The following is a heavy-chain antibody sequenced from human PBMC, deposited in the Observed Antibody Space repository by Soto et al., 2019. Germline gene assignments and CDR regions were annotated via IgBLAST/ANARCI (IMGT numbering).Heavy chain of an antibody. CDR2: IYYSGST. Sequence: SETLSLTCTVSGGSISSSSYYWGWIRQPPGKGLERIGSIYYSGSTYYNPPLKSRVTISVDTSKNQFSLKLSSVTAAGTAVYYCASLVVAAADADYFDYWGQGTLVTVSS. CDR1: GGSISSSSYY. CDR3: ASLVVAAADADYFDY. J-gene: IGHJ4*02. V-gene: IGHV4-39*01. D-gene: IGHD6-13*01.